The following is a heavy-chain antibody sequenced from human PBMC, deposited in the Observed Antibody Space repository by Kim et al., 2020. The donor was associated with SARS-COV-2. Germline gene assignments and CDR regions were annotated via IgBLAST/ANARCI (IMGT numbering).Heavy chain of an antibody. Sequence: GGSLRLSCAASGFTFSSYGMHWVRQAPGKGREWVAVIWYDGSNKYYADSVKGRFTISRDNSKNTLYLQMNSLRAEDTGVDYCARDLAIHDYGDTGPDYWGQGTLVTVSS. CDR3: ARDLAIHDYGDTGPDY. CDR2: IWYDGSNK. CDR1: GFTFSSYG. J-gene: IGHJ4*02. V-gene: IGHV3-33*01. D-gene: IGHD4-17*01.